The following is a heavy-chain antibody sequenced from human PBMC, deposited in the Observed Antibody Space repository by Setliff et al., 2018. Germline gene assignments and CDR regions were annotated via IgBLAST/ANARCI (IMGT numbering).Heavy chain of an antibody. D-gene: IGHD6-13*01. CDR3: ARFSSSWYPSEPVQAFDI. J-gene: IGHJ3*02. Sequence: GASVKVSCKASGYTFTGYYMHWVRQAPGQGLEWMGRINPNSGGTNYAQKFRGRVTMTRDTSISTAYMELSRLRSDDTAVYYCARFSSSWYPSEPVQAFDIWGQGTMVTVSS. V-gene: IGHV1-2*06. CDR1: GYTFTGYY. CDR2: INPNSGGT.